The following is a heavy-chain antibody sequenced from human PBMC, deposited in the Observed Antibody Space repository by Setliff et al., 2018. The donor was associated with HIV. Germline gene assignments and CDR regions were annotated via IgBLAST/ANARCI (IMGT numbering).Heavy chain of an antibody. J-gene: IGHJ4*02. V-gene: IGHV4-59*11. CDR3: FRVFYDATDYYAPLFDY. D-gene: IGHD3-22*01. Sequence: SETLSLTCSVSGGSISGHYWGWVRQPPGKGLEWIGYMFSSGSAQYNSSLQSRVSMSADTSKNQFSLRLTSVTVADTAVYFCFRVFYDATDYYAPLFDYWGQGTLVTVSS. CDR1: GGSISGHY. CDR2: MFSSGSA.